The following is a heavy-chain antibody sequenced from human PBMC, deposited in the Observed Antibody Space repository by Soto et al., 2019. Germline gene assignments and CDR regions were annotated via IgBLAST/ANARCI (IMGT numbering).Heavy chain of an antibody. Sequence: EVQLLESGGGLVQPGGSLRLSCAASGFTFSSYAVSWVRQAPGKGPEWISSISGSGSTIYYADSVKGRFTISRDNSKNTLYLQMSSLRAEDTVVYYCAKVFYYYDSSGYYYFDYWGQGTLVTVSS. CDR1: GFTFSSYA. V-gene: IGHV3-23*01. J-gene: IGHJ4*02. D-gene: IGHD3-22*01. CDR2: ISGSGSTI. CDR3: AKVFYYYDSSGYYYFDY.